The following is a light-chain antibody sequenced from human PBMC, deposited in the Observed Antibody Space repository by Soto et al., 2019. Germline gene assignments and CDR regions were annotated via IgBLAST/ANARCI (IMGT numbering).Light chain of an antibody. CDR1: SSDVGGYNY. J-gene: IGLJ2*01. CDR3: SSYAGSSNLV. CDR2: EVS. V-gene: IGLV2-8*01. Sequence: QSVLTQPPSASGSPGQSVTISCTGTSSDVGGYNYVSWYQQHPGKAPKLMIYEVSKRPSGVPDRFSGSKSGNTASLTVSGLQAEDEADYYCSSYAGSSNLVVGGGTKLTVL.